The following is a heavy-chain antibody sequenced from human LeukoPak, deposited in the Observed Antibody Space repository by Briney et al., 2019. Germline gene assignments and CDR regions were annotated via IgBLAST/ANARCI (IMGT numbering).Heavy chain of an antibody. CDR3: ARAGGYASSWAY. D-gene: IGHD5-12*01. J-gene: IGHJ4*02. Sequence: GGSLRLSCAASGFTFSSYWMSWVRQAPGKGLEWVANIKQDGSEKNYVDSVKGRFTISRDDAKNSLDLQMNSLRGEDTAVYYCARAGGYASSWAYWGQGTLVTVSS. CDR2: IKQDGSEK. V-gene: IGHV3-7*01. CDR1: GFTFSSYW.